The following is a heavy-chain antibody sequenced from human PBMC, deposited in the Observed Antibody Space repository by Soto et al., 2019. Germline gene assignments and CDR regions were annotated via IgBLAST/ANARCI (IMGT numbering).Heavy chain of an antibody. CDR1: GGSISSSSYY. J-gene: IGHJ6*02. V-gene: IGHV4-39*01. D-gene: IGHD6-19*01. Sequence: SETLSLTCTVSGGSISSSSYYWGWIRQPPGKGLEWIGSIYYSGSTYYNPSLKSRVTISVDTSKNQFSLKLSSVTAADTAVYYCARRSEIAVAGTDDTYYYYGMDVWGQGTTVTVSS. CDR3: ARRSEIAVAGTDDTYYYYGMDV. CDR2: IYYSGST.